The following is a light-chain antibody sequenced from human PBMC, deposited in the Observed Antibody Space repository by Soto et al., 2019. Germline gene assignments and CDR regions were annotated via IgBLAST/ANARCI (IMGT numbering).Light chain of an antibody. V-gene: IGLV2-14*03. CDR1: SSDVAEYKY. J-gene: IGLJ1*01. Sequence: QSVLTQPASVSGSPGQSITISCTETSSDVAEYKYVSWYQQHPGRAPKLIIYDVSNRPSGVSNRFSGSKSGSTASLTISGLQAEDEADHYCSAYTTSIALYVFGAGTKVTVL. CDR3: SAYTTSIALYV. CDR2: DVS.